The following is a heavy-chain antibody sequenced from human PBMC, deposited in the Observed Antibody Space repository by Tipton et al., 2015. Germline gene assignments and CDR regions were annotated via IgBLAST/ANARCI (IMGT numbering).Heavy chain of an antibody. CDR1: GGSIRSSSYY. CDR3: ARHVFIQGGWYQWFDP. J-gene: IGHJ5*02. D-gene: IGHD6-19*01. CDR2: ILHRGTT. Sequence: TLSLTCTVPGGSIRSSSYYWGWIRQSPGKGLEWIGSILHRGTTYYNPSLRSRVSLSIDTSSNQFSLSLTSVTAADTALYYCARHVFIQGGWYQWFDPWGQGTLVTVS. V-gene: IGHV4-39*01.